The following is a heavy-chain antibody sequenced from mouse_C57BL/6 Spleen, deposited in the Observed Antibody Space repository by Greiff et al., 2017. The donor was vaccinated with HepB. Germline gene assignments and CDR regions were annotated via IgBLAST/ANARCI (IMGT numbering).Heavy chain of an antibody. J-gene: IGHJ2*01. D-gene: IGHD2-2*01. Sequence: VQLQQPGAELVKPGASVKLSCKASGYTFTSYWMHWVKQRPGQGLEWIGMIHPNSGSTNYNEKFKSKATLTVDKPSSTAYMQLSSLTSEDSAVYYCARRGLMVTTGYFDYWGQGTTLTVSS. CDR3: ARRGLMVTTGYFDY. V-gene: IGHV1-64*01. CDR2: IHPNSGST. CDR1: GYTFTSYW.